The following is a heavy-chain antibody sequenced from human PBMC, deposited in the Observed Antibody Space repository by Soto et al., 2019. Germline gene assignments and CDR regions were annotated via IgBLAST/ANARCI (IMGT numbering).Heavy chain of an antibody. V-gene: IGHV1-46*01. J-gene: IGHJ4*02. CDR3: ARDLDYYGSSGYDTTFDY. Sequence: GTSVKVSCKASGYTFTSYYMHWVRQAPGQGLEWMGIINPSGGSTSYAQKFQGRVTMTRDTSTSTVYMELSSLRSEDTAVYYCARDLDYYGSSGYDTTFDYWGQGTLVTAPQ. CDR1: GYTFTSYY. D-gene: IGHD3-22*01. CDR2: INPSGGST.